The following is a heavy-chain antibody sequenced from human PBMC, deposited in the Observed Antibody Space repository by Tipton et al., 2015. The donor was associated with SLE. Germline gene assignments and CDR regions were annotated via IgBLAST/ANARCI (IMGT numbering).Heavy chain of an antibody. V-gene: IGHV3-33*01. J-gene: IGHJ4*02. D-gene: IGHD5-24*01. CDR2: IWNDGSNK. CDR1: GFIFSSYG. Sequence: SLRLSCAASGFIFSSYGMHWVRQAPGKGLEWVALIWNDGSNKYYADSVKGRFTISRDNSKNTLYLQMNSLRAEDTAVYYCAREVMATWGFDYWGQGTLVTVSS. CDR3: AREVMATWGFDY.